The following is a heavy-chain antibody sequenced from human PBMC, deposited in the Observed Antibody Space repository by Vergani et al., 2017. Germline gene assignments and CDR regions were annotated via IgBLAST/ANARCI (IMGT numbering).Heavy chain of an antibody. D-gene: IGHD2-2*01. CDR2: VSADGDST. Sequence: EVKLLESGGGLVQSGGSLRLSCAGSGFTFSNFGMTWVRQAPGKGLEWVSTVSADGDSTYYAESVKGRFTISRDNPKNTVHLQMNSLRAEDTAVYYCAREYSSTSGRAFDFWGQGTKVTVTS. CDR3: AREYSSTSGRAFDF. CDR1: GFTFSNFG. V-gene: IGHV3-23*01. J-gene: IGHJ3*01.